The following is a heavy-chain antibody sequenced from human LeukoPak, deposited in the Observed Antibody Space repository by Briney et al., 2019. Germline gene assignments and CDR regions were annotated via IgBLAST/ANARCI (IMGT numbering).Heavy chain of an antibody. V-gene: IGHV1-69*05. CDR2: IIPIFGTA. J-gene: IGHJ3*02. CDR3: ARAVRYGDYGANDAFDI. D-gene: IGHD4-17*01. Sequence: GSSVKVSCKASGGTFSSYAISWVRQAPGQGLEWMGRIIPIFGTANYAQKFQGRVTITTDESTSTAYMELSSLRSEDTAVYYCARAVRYGDYGANDAFDIWGQGTMVTVSS. CDR1: GGTFSSYA.